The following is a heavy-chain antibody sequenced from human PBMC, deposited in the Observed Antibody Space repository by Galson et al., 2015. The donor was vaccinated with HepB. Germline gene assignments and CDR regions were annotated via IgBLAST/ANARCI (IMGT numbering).Heavy chain of an antibody. CDR3: ARHFIGDTYYIGAFDI. V-gene: IGHV4-39*01. Sequence: ETLSLTCTVSGASISSRTFYWDWIRQPPGKGLEWIGAINYNGKTYHNPSLKSRITVSVDTPNSQFSLKLNSVTAADTALYYCARHFIGDTYYIGAFDIWGQGTMITVSS. CDR1: GASISSRTFY. D-gene: IGHD3-10*01. CDR2: INYNGKT. J-gene: IGHJ3*02.